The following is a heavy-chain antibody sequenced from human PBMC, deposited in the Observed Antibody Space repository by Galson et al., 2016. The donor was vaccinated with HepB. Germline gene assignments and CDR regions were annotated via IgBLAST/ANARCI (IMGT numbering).Heavy chain of an antibody. CDR2: INTNTGNP. Sequence: SVKVSCKASGYTFTRYAIHWVRQAPGQGLEWMGWINTNTGNPTYAQGFTGRFVFSLDTSVRSTYLQIPFLKPEDTAVYYCARESSRSRDWFDPWGQGTLVTVSS. V-gene: IGHV7-4-1*01. CDR3: ARESSRSRDWFDP. J-gene: IGHJ5*02. CDR1: GYTFTRYA. D-gene: IGHD5-24*01.